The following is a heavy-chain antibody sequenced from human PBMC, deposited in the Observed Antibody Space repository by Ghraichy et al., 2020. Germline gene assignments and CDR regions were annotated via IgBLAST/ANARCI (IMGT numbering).Heavy chain of an antibody. CDR1: GFTFSSYW. Sequence: GGSLRLSCAASGFTFSSYWTHWVRQAPGKGLVWVSRINSDGSSTSYADSVQGRFTISRDNAKNTLYLQMNSLRAEDTAVYYCARGQVVRFLEWLSTNNWFGPWGQGTLVIVSS. CDR3: ARGQVVRFLEWLSTNNWFGP. D-gene: IGHD3-3*01. CDR2: INSDGSST. V-gene: IGHV3-74*01. J-gene: IGHJ5*02.